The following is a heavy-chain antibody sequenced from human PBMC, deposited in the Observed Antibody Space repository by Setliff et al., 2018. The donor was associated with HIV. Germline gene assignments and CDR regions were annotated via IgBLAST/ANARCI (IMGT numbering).Heavy chain of an antibody. V-gene: IGHV4-34*01. CDR1: GGSFSDYY. J-gene: IGHJ4*02. CDR2: INRRGST. D-gene: IGHD3-22*01. Sequence: PSETLSLTCAVYGGSFSDYYWTWIRQSPGKGLAWIGEINRRGSTNYNPSLNSLVTISVDASKNQFSLKLSSVTAADTAVYYCASLPPLYDSSGYYFDYWGQGTLVTVSS. CDR3: ASLPPLYDSSGYYFDY.